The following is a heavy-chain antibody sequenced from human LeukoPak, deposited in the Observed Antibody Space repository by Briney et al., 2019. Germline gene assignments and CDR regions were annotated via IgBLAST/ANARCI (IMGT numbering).Heavy chain of an antibody. CDR2: IQGKTDGGTI. Sequence: PGGSLRLSCAASGFTFSSAWMSWVRQAPGKGLEWVGRIQGKTDGGTIDYGAPVKGRFTISRDDSKNTLYLQMNSLKTEDTAVYYCTTERDSYFYDSSGRDHDAFDIWGQGTMVTVSS. J-gene: IGHJ3*02. CDR1: GFTFSSAW. CDR3: TTERDSYFYDSSGRDHDAFDI. V-gene: IGHV3-15*01. D-gene: IGHD3-22*01.